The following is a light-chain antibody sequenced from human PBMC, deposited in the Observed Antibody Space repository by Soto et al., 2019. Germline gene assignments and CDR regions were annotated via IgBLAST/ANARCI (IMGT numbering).Light chain of an antibody. V-gene: IGKV3-11*01. Sequence: EIVLTQFPATLSLSPGEGVTLSCRASQSVGSYLAWYQQKLGQAPRLLIYDASKRATGIPARFSGSGSGTVCTLTINSLEPEDVAVYYCQQRNYWPITFGQGTRLEIK. J-gene: IGKJ5*01. CDR1: QSVGSY. CDR2: DAS. CDR3: QQRNYWPIT.